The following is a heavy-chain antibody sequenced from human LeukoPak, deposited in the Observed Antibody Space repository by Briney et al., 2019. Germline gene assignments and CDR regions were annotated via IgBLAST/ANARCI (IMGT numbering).Heavy chain of an antibody. D-gene: IGHD1-26*01. CDR1: GFTFSNSG. CDR2: ISSSGGSS. V-gene: IGHV3-23*01. J-gene: IGHJ4*02. Sequence: AGGSLRLSCAASGFTFSNSGMNWVRQAPGKGLEWVSIISSSGGSSYYADSVKGRFTISRDNSKNTLYLQMNSLRADDTAVYYCAKRGSYYNFDYWGQGTLVTVSS. CDR3: AKRGSYYNFDY.